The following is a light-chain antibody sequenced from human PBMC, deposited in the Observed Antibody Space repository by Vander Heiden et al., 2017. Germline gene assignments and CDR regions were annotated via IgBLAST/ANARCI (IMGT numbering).Light chain of an antibody. Sequence: SALTQPASVSGSPGSSIASSGTGTSSDGGRDNLVDGYQQHPGKAAKRRINEVSERPSGVSNRCSGSKSGNKASLKISGLQAEDEAYYYCCAYAGSSTWVVGGGTKLTVL. CDR3: CAYAGSSTWV. CDR2: EVS. CDR1: SSDGGRDNL. J-gene: IGLJ2*01. V-gene: IGLV2-23*02.